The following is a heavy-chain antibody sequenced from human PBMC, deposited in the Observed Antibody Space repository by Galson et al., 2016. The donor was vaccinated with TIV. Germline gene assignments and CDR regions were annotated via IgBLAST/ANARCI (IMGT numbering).Heavy chain of an antibody. CDR3: ARGGSYQNYDAFGI. D-gene: IGHD1-26*01. CDR2: IRQDGRET. Sequence: SLRLSCAASGFIFTSYWMTWVRQAPGKGLEWVANIRQDGRETYYVDSVKGRFTISRDNAKNSLYLQMNSLRAEDTAVYYCARGGSYQNYDAFGIWGQGTMVTVSS. CDR1: GFIFTSYW. J-gene: IGHJ3*02. V-gene: IGHV3-7*04.